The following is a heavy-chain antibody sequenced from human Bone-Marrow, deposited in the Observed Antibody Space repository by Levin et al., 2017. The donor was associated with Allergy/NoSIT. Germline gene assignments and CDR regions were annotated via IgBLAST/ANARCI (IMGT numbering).Heavy chain of an antibody. V-gene: IGHV3-30-3*01. D-gene: IGHD3/OR15-3a*01. CDR1: GFTFSTYA. CDR2: ISYDGSDE. J-gene: IGHJ6*02. CDR3: ARDGPVPYHYYGMDV. Sequence: LSLTCAVTGFTFSTYAMHWGRQAPGKGLEWVAIISYDGSDEHYADSVKGRFTISRDNPKNTLYLQMNSLRAEDTAVYYCARDGPVPYHYYGMDVWGQGTTVTVSS.